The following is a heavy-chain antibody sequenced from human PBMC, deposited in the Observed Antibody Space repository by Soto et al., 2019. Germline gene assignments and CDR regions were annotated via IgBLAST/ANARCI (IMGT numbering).Heavy chain of an antibody. V-gene: IGHV2-70*01. D-gene: IGHD6-19*01. J-gene: IGHJ4*01. CDR1: GFSLSTSGMC. Sequence: SGPTLVNPPQTLTLTCTFSGFSLSTSGMCVSWIRQPPGKALEWLALIDWDDDKYYSTSLKTRLTSSKDTSKNQVVLTMTNMDPLDTPTYYSGRTESSDYSDYWGPGTLDAASS. CDR2: IDWDDDK. CDR3: GRTESSDYSDY.